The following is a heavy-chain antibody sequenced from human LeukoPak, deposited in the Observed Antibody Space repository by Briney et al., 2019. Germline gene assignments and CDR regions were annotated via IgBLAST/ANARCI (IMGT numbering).Heavy chain of an antibody. CDR1: GFTFSTYS. CDR3: AREAGGNSGYDWVL. CDR2: ISSGSSYI. V-gene: IGHV3-21*01. D-gene: IGHD5-12*01. Sequence: GGSLRLSCAASGFTFSTYSMTWVRQAPGKGLEWVSSISSGSSYIYYADSVKGRFTVSRDNAKNSLYLQMNSLRAEDTAVYYCAREAGGNSGYDWVLWGQGTLVTVSS. J-gene: IGHJ4*02.